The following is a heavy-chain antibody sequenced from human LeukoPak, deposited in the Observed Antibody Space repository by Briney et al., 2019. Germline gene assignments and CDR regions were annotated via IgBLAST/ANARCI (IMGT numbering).Heavy chain of an antibody. CDR2: IDKKDKGYGTAT. V-gene: IGHV3-73*01. J-gene: IGHJ5*02. Sequence: GGSLRLSCAASGFTFSGSAIHWVRQSSGKGLEGVGQIDKKDKGYGTATAYAASVKGRFTISRDDSINTAYLQMKSLKTEDTALYYCTRDSGTYNWFDPWGQGTLVTVSS. D-gene: IGHD1-26*01. CDR3: TRDSGTYNWFDP. CDR1: GFTFSGSA.